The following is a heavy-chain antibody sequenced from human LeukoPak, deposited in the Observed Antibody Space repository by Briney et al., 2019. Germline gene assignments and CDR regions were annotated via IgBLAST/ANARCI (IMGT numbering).Heavy chain of an antibody. CDR3: ARVVQYQLLPFDC. V-gene: IGHV1-18*01. CDR1: GYTFTSYG. Sequence: ASVKVSCKASGYTFTSYGISWVRQAPGQGLEWMRWISAYNGNTNYAQKFQGRVTMTRDTSISTAYMELSRLRSDDTAVYYCARVVQYQLLPFDCWGQGTLVTVSS. D-gene: IGHD2-2*01. CDR2: ISAYNGNT. J-gene: IGHJ4*02.